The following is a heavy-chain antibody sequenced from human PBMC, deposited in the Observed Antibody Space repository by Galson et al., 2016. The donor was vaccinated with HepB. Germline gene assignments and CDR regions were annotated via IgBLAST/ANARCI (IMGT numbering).Heavy chain of an antibody. J-gene: IGHJ6*02. CDR2: IHPGDSET. Sequence: QSGAEVKKPGESLKISCKGSGYRFNNHWIGWVRQMPGKGLEWMGIIHPGDSETRYSPSFQGQVTISADKSISTAYLQWNSLKAPDSAIYYCAGHQLAVIGFGSYYGMDCWGQGTTVTVSS. V-gene: IGHV5-51*01. CDR1: GYRFNNHW. D-gene: IGHD3-10*01. CDR3: AGHQLAVIGFGSYYGMDC.